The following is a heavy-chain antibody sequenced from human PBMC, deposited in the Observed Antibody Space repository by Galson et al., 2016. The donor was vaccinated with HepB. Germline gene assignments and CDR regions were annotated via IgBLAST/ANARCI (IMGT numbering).Heavy chain of an antibody. CDR3: AKFSTQMNGGY. J-gene: IGHJ4*02. CDR2: INLDGTST. CDR1: GFTFSNYW. V-gene: IGHV3-74*01. Sequence: SLRLSCAASGFTFSNYWMHWVRQAPGKGLVWVSRINLDGTSTTYADSVKGRFTISRDNAKNTLYLQMDSLRAEDTAVYYCAKFSTQMNGGYWGQGTLVTVSS. D-gene: IGHD2-8*01.